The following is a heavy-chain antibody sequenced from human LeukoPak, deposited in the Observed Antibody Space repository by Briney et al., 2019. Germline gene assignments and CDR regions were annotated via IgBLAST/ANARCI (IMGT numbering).Heavy chain of an antibody. CDR1: GYTFTSYD. CDR2: MNPNNGNT. J-gene: IGHJ5*02. Sequence: ASVKVSCKASGYTFTSYDINWVRQATGQGLEWMGWMNPNNGNTGYEQKFQGRVTMTRNTSISTAYMELSSLRSDDTAVYFCVRRRFDSRSDYGCYLFDLWGQGTLVTVSS. V-gene: IGHV1-8*02. D-gene: IGHD3-10*01. CDR3: VRRRFDSRSDYGCYLFDL.